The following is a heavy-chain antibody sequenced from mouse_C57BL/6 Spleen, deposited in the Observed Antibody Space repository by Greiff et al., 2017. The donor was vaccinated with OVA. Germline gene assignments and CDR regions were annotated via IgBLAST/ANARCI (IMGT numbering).Heavy chain of an antibody. CDR2: IRSKSNNYAT. CDR3: VRSSGGFDY. CDR1: GFSFNTYA. D-gene: IGHD4-1*01. Sequence: EVQLVESGGGLVQPKGSFQLSCAASGFSFNTYAMNWVRQAPGKGLEWVARIRSKSNNYATYYADSVKDRFTISRDDSESMLYLQMNNLKTEDTARYYCVRSSGGFDYWGQGTTLTVSS. J-gene: IGHJ2*01. V-gene: IGHV10-1*01.